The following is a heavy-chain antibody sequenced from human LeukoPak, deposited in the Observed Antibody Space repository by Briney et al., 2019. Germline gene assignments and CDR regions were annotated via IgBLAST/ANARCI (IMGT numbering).Heavy chain of an antibody. CDR2: IDSDGSST. CDR3: ARGVATIIS. D-gene: IGHD5-12*01. J-gene: IGHJ4*02. Sequence: GGSLRLSCAASGFTFSNYWMHWVRQAPGKGLVWVSRIDSDGSSTNYADSVKGRFTISRDNAKNTLYLQMNSLRDEDTAVYYCARGVATIISWGQGTLVTVSS. V-gene: IGHV3-74*01. CDR1: GFTFSNYW.